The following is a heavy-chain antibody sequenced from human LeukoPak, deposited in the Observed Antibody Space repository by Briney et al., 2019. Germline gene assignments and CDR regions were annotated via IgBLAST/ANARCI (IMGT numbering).Heavy chain of an antibody. CDR1: GFTFDAYA. CDR3: ARDMAPLRPPYDAFDI. D-gene: IGHD6-6*01. J-gene: IGHJ3*02. CDR2: ISGDGDTT. V-gene: IGHV3-43*02. Sequence: GGSLRLSCVASGFTFDAYAMHWVRQAPGKGLEWVSVISGDGDTTYYADSLKGRFTISRDNSKNSLYLQFDSLRTEDTALYFCARDMAPLRPPYDAFDIWGQGTRVTVSS.